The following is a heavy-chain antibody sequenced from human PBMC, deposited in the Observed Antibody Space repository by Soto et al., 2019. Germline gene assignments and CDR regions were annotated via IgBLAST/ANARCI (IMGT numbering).Heavy chain of an antibody. CDR3: AKPVYGSESPDY. J-gene: IGHJ4*02. D-gene: IGHD3-10*01. CDR1: GLNFNGYT. Sequence: PGGSLRLSCATSGLNFNGYTMSWVRQAPGQGLEWVSGIAETGSSTYYADSVKGRFTISRDNSENTLYLQMNNLRAEDTAIYYCAKPVYGSESPDYWGQGTLVTVSS. V-gene: IGHV3-23*01. CDR2: IAETGSST.